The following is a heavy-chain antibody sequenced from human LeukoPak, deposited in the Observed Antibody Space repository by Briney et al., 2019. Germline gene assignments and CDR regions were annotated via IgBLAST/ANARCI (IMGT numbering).Heavy chain of an antibody. V-gene: IGHV1-69*06. CDR2: IIPIFGTT. J-gene: IGHJ5*02. CDR1: GYTFTSYD. Sequence: ASVKVSCKASGYTFTSYDINWVRQATGQGLEWMGGIIPIFGTTNYAQKFQDRVTITADKSTSTAYMELSSLRSEDTAVYYCATYYYGSGSPDRYNWFDPWGQGTLVTVSS. CDR3: ATYYYGSGSPDRYNWFDP. D-gene: IGHD3-10*01.